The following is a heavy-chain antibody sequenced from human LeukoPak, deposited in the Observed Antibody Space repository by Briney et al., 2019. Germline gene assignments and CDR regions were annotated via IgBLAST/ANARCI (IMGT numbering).Heavy chain of an antibody. V-gene: IGHV3-23*01. CDR2: ITSGSGRT. CDR1: GFTFSSYD. J-gene: IGHJ4*02. CDR3: ARGGGFDF. D-gene: IGHD2-15*01. Sequence: PGGSLRLSCAASGFTFSSYDMSWVRQAPGKGLEWVSLITSGSGRTYYGDSVRGRFAISRDNSKNTVYLQMNSLRDEDTAVHYCARGGGFDFWGQGTLVTVSS.